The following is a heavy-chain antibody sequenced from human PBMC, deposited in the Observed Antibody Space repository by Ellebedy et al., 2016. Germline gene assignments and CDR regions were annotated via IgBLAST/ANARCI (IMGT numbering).Heavy chain of an antibody. CDR1: GLSVSRNY. CDR3: ARGIAGDPPAIDH. D-gene: IGHD7-27*01. Sequence: GGSLRLSXAASGLSVSRNYMSWVRQAPGKGLECVSVIFAAGTTYYADSVKGRFTISRDNAKNTLFLQMNSLVAEDTAVYYCARGIAGDPPAIDHWGQGILVTVSS. V-gene: IGHV3-66*01. J-gene: IGHJ4*02. CDR2: IFAAGTT.